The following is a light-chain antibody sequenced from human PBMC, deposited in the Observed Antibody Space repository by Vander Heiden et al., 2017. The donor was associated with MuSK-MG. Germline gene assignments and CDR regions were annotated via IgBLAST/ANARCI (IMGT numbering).Light chain of an antibody. CDR2: DAS. Sequence: EIVLTQSPATLSLSPGERATLSCRASQSVSSYLAWYQQKPGQAPRLLIHDASNRATGIPARFSGSGSGTDFTLTISSLEPEDFAVYYCQHRSNWPPWTFGQGTKVEVK. J-gene: IGKJ1*01. CDR1: QSVSSY. V-gene: IGKV3-11*01. CDR3: QHRSNWPPWT.